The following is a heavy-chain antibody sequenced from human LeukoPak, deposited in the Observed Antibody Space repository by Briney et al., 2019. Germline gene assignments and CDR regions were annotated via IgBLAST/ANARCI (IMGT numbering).Heavy chain of an antibody. CDR2: IYYSGST. CDR1: GDSINSGDYY. CDR3: ARRGFWSGYCMAWFDP. Sequence: PSQTLSLTCTVSGDSINSGDYYWSWIRQPPGKGLEWIGYIYYSGSTDYNPSLKSRVTISVDTSKNQFSLKLSSVTAADTAVYYCARRGFWSGYCMAWFDPWGQGTLVTVSS. V-gene: IGHV4-31*03. J-gene: IGHJ5*02. D-gene: IGHD3-3*01.